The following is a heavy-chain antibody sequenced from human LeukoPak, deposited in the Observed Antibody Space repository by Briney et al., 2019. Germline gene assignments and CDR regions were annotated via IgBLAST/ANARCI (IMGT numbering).Heavy chain of an antibody. J-gene: IGHJ4*02. CDR3: AAYGDNPHY. Sequence: GESLTISCQTSGYRFTNYWIIWVRPVPGEGLEWMGRFDPRDSQSNYSPSFQGHVTISTDNSITTAYLQWSSLRASDTAMYYCAAYGDNPHYWGQGTQVTVSS. CDR2: FDPRDSQS. V-gene: IGHV5-10-1*01. CDR1: GYRFTNYW. D-gene: IGHD4-17*01.